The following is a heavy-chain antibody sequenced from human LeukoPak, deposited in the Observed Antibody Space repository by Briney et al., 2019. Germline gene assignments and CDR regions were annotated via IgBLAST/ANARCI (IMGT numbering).Heavy chain of an antibody. CDR2: INHSGST. V-gene: IGHV4-34*01. D-gene: IGHD2-2*02. CDR3: ARGRLKFLGYCSSTSCYIAFDP. Sequence: SETLSLTCAVYGGSFSGYYWSWIRQPPGKGLEWIGEINHSGSTNYNPSLKSRVTISVDTSKNQFSLKLSSVTAADTAVYYCARGRLKFLGYCSSTSCYIAFDPWGQGTLVTVSS. J-gene: IGHJ5*02. CDR1: GGSFSGYY.